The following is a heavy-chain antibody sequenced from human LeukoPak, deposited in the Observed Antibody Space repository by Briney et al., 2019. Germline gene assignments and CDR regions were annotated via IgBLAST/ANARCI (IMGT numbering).Heavy chain of an antibody. CDR2: IYPGDSDT. J-gene: IGHJ5*02. D-gene: IGHD3-10*01. Sequence: GESLKISCKGSGYSFTNYWIGWVRQTPAKGLEWMGVIYPGDSDTRYSPSFQGQVTVSADASISTAYLQWSSLKASDTAIYYCTRGITMVRGVIFDNWFDPWGQGTLVTVSS. V-gene: IGHV5-51*01. CDR3: TRGITMVRGVIFDNWFDP. CDR1: GYSFTNYW.